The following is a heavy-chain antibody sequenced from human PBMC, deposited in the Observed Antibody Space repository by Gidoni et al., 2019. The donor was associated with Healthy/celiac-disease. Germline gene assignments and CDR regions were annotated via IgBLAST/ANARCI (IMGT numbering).Heavy chain of an antibody. Sequence: EVQLVESGGGLVQPGGSLKLSCAASGFTLSGSAMHWVRQASGKGLEWFGRIRSKANSYATAYAASVKGRFTISRDDSKNTAYLQMNSLKTEDTAVYYCTSRDPRIAAAGTDLWGQGTLVTVSS. J-gene: IGHJ5*02. CDR1: GFTLSGSA. CDR2: IRSKANSYAT. V-gene: IGHV3-73*01. CDR3: TSRDPRIAAAGTDL. D-gene: IGHD6-13*01.